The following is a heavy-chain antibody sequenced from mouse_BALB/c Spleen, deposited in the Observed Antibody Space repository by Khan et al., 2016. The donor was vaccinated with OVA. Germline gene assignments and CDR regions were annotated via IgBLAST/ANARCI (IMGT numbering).Heavy chain of an antibody. Sequence: VQLKESGPGLVKPSQSLSLTCTVTGYSITSGYAWNWIRQFPGNKLEWMGYISYSGVTSYTPSLNSRISLTRNTTKNQFFLQLNSVTTEDTATYYCARGNYYGDYFDYWGQGTTLTVSS. CDR3: ARGNYYGDYFDY. J-gene: IGHJ2*01. CDR1: GYSITSGYA. V-gene: IGHV3-2*02. D-gene: IGHD1-1*01. CDR2: ISYSGVT.